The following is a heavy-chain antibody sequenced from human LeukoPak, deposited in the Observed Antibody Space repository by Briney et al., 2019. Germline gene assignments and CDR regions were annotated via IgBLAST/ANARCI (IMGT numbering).Heavy chain of an antibody. CDR2: IYYSGST. CDR1: GGSISSYY. J-gene: IGHJ6*03. CDR3: ARERGQGAAAGYYYYYYMDV. Sequence: SETLSLTCTVSGGSISSYYWSWIRQPPGKGLEWIGYIYYSGSTNYNPSLKSRVTISVDTSKNQFSLKLSSVTAADTAVYYCARERGQGAAAGYYYYYYMDVWGKGTTVTVSS. V-gene: IGHV4-59*01. D-gene: IGHD6-13*01.